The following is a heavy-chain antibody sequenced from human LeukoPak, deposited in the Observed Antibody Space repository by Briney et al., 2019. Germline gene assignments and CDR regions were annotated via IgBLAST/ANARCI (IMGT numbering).Heavy chain of an antibody. CDR2: ISGSGGST. J-gene: IGHJ4*02. Sequence: PGGSLRLSCAAAGFTFSSDAMSWVRQAPGKGLEWVSAISGSGGSTYYADSVKGRFTISRDNSKNTLYLQMNSLRAEDTAVYYCAKDELATIRGLDYWGQGTLVTVSS. CDR1: GFTFSSDA. CDR3: AKDELATIRGLDY. V-gene: IGHV3-23*01. D-gene: IGHD5-24*01.